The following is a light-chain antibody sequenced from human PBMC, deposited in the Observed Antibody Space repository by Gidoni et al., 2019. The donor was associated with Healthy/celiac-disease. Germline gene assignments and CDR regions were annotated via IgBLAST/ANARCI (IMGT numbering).Light chain of an antibody. V-gene: IGKV4-1*01. J-gene: IGKJ5*01. CDR3: QQYYSTPIT. CDR1: QSVLYSSKNKNY. CDR2: WAS. Sequence: DIVMTQSPDSLAVSLGERATINCKSSQSVLYSSKNKNYLAWNQQKPGQPPKLLIYWASTRESGVPDRFSGSGSGTDFTLTISSLQAEDVAVYYCQQYYSTPITFGQGTRLEIK.